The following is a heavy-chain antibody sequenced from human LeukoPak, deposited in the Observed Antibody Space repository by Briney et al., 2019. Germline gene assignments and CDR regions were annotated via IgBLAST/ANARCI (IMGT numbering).Heavy chain of an antibody. V-gene: IGHV3-23*01. CDR1: GFTFSSYA. CDR2: ISGSGGST. Sequence: PGGSLRLSCAASGFTFSSYAMSWVRQAPGKGLEWVSAISGSGGSTYYADSVKGRFTISRDNSKNTLYLQMNSLRAEDTAVYYCAKSSGVVPAAIGDPGDAFDIWGQGTMVTVSS. J-gene: IGHJ3*02. CDR3: AKSSGVVPAAIGDPGDAFDI. D-gene: IGHD2-2*02.